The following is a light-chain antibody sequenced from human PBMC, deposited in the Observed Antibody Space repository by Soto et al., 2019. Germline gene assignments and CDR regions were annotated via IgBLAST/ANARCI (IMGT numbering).Light chain of an antibody. V-gene: IGKV1-6*01. J-gene: IGKJ1*01. CDR3: LQDYTYPRT. CDR1: HDIRSD. CDR2: AAS. Sequence: ATQMTQSPSSLSASVGDRVTITCRASHDIRSDLAWYQKKSGKAPKLLIYAASSLQSGVPSRFSGSVSGSYFTLTISSLQPEDFATYYCLQDYTYPRTFGQGTSVEI.